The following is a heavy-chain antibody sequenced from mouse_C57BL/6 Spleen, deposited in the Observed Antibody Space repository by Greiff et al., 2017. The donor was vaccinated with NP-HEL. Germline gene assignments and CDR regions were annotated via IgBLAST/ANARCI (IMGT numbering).Heavy chain of an antibody. Sequence: VQLQQPGAELVRPGSSVKLSCKASGYTFTSYWMHWVKQRPIQGLEWIGNIDPSDSETHYNQKFKDKATLTVDKSSSTAYMQLSSLTSEDSAVYYCARGYYDYDERAWFAYWGQGTLVTVSA. CDR2: IDPSDSET. CDR1: GYTFTSYW. D-gene: IGHD2-4*01. J-gene: IGHJ3*01. V-gene: IGHV1-52*01. CDR3: ARGYYDYDERAWFAY.